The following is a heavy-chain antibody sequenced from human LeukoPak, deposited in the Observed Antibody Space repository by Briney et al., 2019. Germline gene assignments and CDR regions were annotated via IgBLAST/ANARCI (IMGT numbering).Heavy chain of an antibody. D-gene: IGHD6-19*01. V-gene: IGHV4-39*01. CDR1: GGSISSSSYY. CDR3: ARRGIAVASFDY. Sequence: SETLSLTCTVSGGSISSSSYYWGWIRQPPGKGLEWIGSIYYSGSTYYNPSLKSRVTISVDTSKNQFSLKLSSVTAADTAVYYCARRGIAVASFDYWGQGTLVTVSS. J-gene: IGHJ4*02. CDR2: IYYSGST.